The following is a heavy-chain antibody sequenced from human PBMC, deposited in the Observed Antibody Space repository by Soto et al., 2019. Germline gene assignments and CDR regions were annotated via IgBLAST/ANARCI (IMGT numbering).Heavy chain of an antibody. Sequence: QVQLQEWGPGLVKPSETLSLTCSVSDGSVNTGNYYWSWIRQPPGKGLEWIGHIYYIGTTNYNPSLKSRVTISVDTSKNQFSLKVTSVTAADTAMYFCAREEKQLSRYGGDFDYWGQGILVTVSS. D-gene: IGHD3-16*01. V-gene: IGHV4-61*01. CDR2: IYYIGTT. CDR1: DGSVNTGNYY. J-gene: IGHJ4*02. CDR3: AREEKQLSRYGGDFDY.